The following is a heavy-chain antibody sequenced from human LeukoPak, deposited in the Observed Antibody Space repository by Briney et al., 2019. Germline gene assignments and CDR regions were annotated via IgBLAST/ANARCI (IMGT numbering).Heavy chain of an antibody. J-gene: IGHJ4*02. V-gene: IGHV3-30*01. CDR3: TREERGYIPAF. CDR1: GFTFTNYA. Sequence: GRSLRLSCAASGFTFTNYAMHWVRQTPGKGLEWVAFVSYDGSWDSYSDSVKGRFTISRDASKNTLCLQMNSLRAEDTAVYYCTREERGYIPAFWGQGTLVTVSS. D-gene: IGHD3-16*02. CDR2: VSYDGSWD.